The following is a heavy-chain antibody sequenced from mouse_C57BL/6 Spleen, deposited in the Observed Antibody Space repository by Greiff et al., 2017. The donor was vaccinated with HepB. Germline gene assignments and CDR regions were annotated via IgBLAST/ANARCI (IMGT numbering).Heavy chain of an antibody. J-gene: IGHJ2*01. CDR2: ISSGSSTI. V-gene: IGHV5-17*01. CDR3: ARSGYYGGLVDY. Sequence: EVHLVESGGGLVKPGGSLKLSCAASGFTFSDYGMHWVRQAPEKGLEWVAYISSGSSTIYYADTVKGRFTISRDNAKNTLFLQMTSLRSEDTAMYYCARSGYYGGLVDYWGQGTTLTVSS. CDR1: GFTFSDYG. D-gene: IGHD2-3*01.